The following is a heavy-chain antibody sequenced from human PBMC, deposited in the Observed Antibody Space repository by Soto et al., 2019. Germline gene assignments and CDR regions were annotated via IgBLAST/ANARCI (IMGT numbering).Heavy chain of an antibody. V-gene: IGHV3-15*01. CDR1: GFTCNNAW. J-gene: IGHJ6*02. D-gene: IGHD3-16*02. CDR3: TLTSYDYVWGSYRSGMDV. Sequence: EVHLVESGGGLVKPGGSLRLSCAASGFTCNNAWMSWVRQAPGEGLEWVGRIKSETEGGTIDYAAIVKGRFTVSRDESKNTLYLQLNSLKTEDTAVYYCTLTSYDYVWGSYRSGMDVWGQGTTVTVPS. CDR2: IKSETEGGTI.